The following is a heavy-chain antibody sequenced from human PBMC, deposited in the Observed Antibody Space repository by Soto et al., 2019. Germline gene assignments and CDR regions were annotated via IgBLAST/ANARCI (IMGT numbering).Heavy chain of an antibody. J-gene: IGHJ6*02. D-gene: IGHD2-15*01. Sequence: QVQLQESGPGLVKPSETLSLTCTVSGGSISSYYWSWIRQPPGKGLEWIGYIYYSGSTNYNPSLKSRVTISVDTSKNQFSLKLSSVTAADTAVYYCARGYGGNCYYYYGMDVWGQGTTVTVSS. CDR1: GGSISSYY. CDR3: ARGYGGNCYYYYGMDV. V-gene: IGHV4-59*01. CDR2: IYYSGST.